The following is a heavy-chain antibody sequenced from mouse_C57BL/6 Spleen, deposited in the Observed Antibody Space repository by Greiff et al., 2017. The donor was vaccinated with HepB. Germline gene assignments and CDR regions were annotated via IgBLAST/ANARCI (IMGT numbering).Heavy chain of an antibody. J-gene: IGHJ3*01. CDR2: IDPETGGT. V-gene: IGHV1-15*01. CDR3: TRWDYGSSSAWFAY. CDR1: GYTFTDYE. Sequence: QVQLQQSGAELVRPGASVTLSCKASGYTFTDYEMHWVKQTPVHGLEWIGAIDPETGGTAYNQKFKGKAILTADKSSSTAYMELRSLTSEDSAVYYCTRWDYGSSSAWFAYWGQGTLVTVSA. D-gene: IGHD1-1*01.